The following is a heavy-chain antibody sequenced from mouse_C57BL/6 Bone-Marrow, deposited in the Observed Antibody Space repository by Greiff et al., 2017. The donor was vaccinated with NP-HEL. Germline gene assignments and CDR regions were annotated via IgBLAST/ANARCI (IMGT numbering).Heavy chain of an antibody. J-gene: IGHJ2*01. CDR2: IRSKSSNYAT. D-gene: IGHD2-2*01. V-gene: IGHV10-3*01. CDR1: GFTFNTYA. Sequence: EVQRVESGGGLVQPKGSLKLSCAASGFTFNTYAMHWVRQAPGKGLEWVAGIRSKSSNYATYYADSVKDRFTISRDDSQSMLYLQMNNLKTEDTAMYYCVRDYGYVFDYWGQGTTLTVSS. CDR3: VRDYGYVFDY.